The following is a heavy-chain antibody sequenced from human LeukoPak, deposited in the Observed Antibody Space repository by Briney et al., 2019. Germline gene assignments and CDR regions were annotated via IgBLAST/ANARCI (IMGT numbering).Heavy chain of an antibody. CDR1: GGTFSSYA. CDR2: IIPILGIA. CDR3: AREGTIHYYDSSGYKNWFDP. Sequence: SVKVSCKASGGTFSSYAISWVRQAPGQGLEWMGRIIPILGIANYAQKFQGRVTITADKSTSTAYMELSSLRSEDTAVYYCAREGTIHYYDSSGYKNWFDPWGQGTLVTVSS. V-gene: IGHV1-69*04. D-gene: IGHD3-22*01. J-gene: IGHJ5*02.